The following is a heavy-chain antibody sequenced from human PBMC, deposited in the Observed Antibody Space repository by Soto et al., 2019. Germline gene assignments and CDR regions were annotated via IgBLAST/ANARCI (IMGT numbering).Heavy chain of an antibody. V-gene: IGHV5-10-1*01. CDR3: ARHKGFYYDSSGA. D-gene: IGHD3-22*01. Sequence: GESLKISCKGSGYSFASYWISWVRQMPAKGLEWMGRIDPSDSYANYSPSFQGHVTFSADKSISTAYLQWSSLRASDTAMYYCARHKGFYYDSSGAWGQGTMVTVSS. J-gene: IGHJ5*02. CDR2: IDPSDSYA. CDR1: GYSFASYW.